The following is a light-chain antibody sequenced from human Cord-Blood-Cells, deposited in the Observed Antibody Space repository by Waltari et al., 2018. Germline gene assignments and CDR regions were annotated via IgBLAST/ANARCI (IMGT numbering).Light chain of an antibody. J-gene: IGKJ2*01. CDR2: GAS. CDR3: QQYNNWPPDT. CDR1: QSVSSN. V-gene: IGKV3-15*01. Sequence: EIVMTQSTATLSVSSGERATLSCRASQSVSSNLARYQQKPGQAPRPLIYGASTRATGIPARFSGSGSGTEFTLTISSLQSEDFAVYYCQQYNNWPPDTFGQGTKLEIK.